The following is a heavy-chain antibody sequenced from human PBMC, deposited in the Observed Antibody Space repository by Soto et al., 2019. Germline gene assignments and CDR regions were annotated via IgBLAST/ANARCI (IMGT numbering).Heavy chain of an antibody. CDR3: ARGRGYWGLYYYYGMDV. CDR2: INPSGGST. CDR1: GYTFTSYY. Sequence: ASVKVSCKASGYTFTSYYMHWVRQAPGQGLEWMGIINPSGGSTSYAQKFQGRVTMTRNTSISTAYMELSSLRSEDTAVYYCARGRGYWGLYYYYGMDVWGQGTTVTVSS. J-gene: IGHJ6*02. D-gene: IGHD7-27*01. V-gene: IGHV1-46*01.